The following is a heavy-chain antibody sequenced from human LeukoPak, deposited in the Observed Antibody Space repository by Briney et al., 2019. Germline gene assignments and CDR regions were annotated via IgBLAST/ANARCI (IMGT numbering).Heavy chain of an antibody. V-gene: IGHV3-11*04. Sequence: GGSLRLSCAASGFTFSDYYMSWIRQAPGKGLEWVSYISSSGSTIYYADSAKGRFTISRDNAKNSLYLQMNSLRAEDTAVYYCARRAARSPYFDYWGQGTLVTVSS. CDR3: ARRAARSPYFDY. CDR1: GFTFSDYY. J-gene: IGHJ4*02. CDR2: ISSSGSTI. D-gene: IGHD6-6*01.